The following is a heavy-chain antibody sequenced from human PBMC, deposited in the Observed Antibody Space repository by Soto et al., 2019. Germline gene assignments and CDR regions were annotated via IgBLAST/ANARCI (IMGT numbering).Heavy chain of an antibody. CDR2: IYPGDSDT. D-gene: IGHD5-12*01. Sequence: CLEWMGIIYPGDSDTRYSPSFQGQVTISADKSISTAYLQWSSLKASDTAMYYCARHWPSLDGYNPMEVWGQGTTVTVS. CDR3: ARHWPSLDGYNPMEV. J-gene: IGHJ6*02. V-gene: IGHV5-51*01.